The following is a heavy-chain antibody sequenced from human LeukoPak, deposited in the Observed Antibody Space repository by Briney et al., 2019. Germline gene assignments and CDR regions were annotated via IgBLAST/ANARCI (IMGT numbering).Heavy chain of an antibody. CDR3: ARDEYSSPEPYFDY. Sequence: GGSLRLSCAASGFTFSSYNMNWVRQAPGKGLEWVSSISRSSTYIYYADSVKGRFTISRDNAKNSLYLQMNSLRAEDTAVYYCARDEYSSPEPYFDYWGQGTLVTVSS. V-gene: IGHV3-21*01. CDR1: GFTFSSYN. D-gene: IGHD6-6*01. CDR2: ISRSSTYI. J-gene: IGHJ4*02.